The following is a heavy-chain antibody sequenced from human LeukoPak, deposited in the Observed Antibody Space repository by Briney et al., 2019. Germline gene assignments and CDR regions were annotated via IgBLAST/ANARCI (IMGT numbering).Heavy chain of an antibody. J-gene: IGHJ4*02. V-gene: IGHV4-59*08. Sequence: ASETLSLTCTVSGGSISSYYWSWGRQPPGKGLEWVGYIYYSGNNNYNPSLKSRLTMSADRSTNQFSLKLNSVTAADTAVYYCARINWNYFDYWGQGILVTVSS. CDR2: IYYSGNN. CDR3: ARINWNYFDY. D-gene: IGHD1-1*01. CDR1: GGSISSYY.